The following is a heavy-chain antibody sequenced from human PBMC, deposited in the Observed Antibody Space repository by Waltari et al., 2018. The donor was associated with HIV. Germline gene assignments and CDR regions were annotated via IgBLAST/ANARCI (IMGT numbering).Heavy chain of an antibody. CDR2: ISSTGHT. J-gene: IGHJ5*02. Sequence: QLQLQESGTGLVRPSETLSLTCTVSGDSITTTAYSWGWIRQSPGELLECIGSISSTGHTYFDPFLKSRIILSVDTSRNQFSLTLRSVTAADTARYYCARQSWTAGNNHFDPWGQGILVTVSS. D-gene: IGHD2-21*02. CDR1: GDSITTTAYS. CDR3: ARQSWTAGNNHFDP. V-gene: IGHV4-39*01.